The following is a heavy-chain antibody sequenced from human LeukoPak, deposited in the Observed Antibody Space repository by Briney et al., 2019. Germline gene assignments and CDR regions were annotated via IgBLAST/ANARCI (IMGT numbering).Heavy chain of an antibody. CDR3: ARTLNSSGWYIRANYYYGMDV. Sequence: AGGSLRLSCAASGFTFDDYGMSWVRQAPGKGLEWVSGINWNGGSTGYADSVKGRFTISRDNAKNSLYLQMNSLRAEDTALYHCARTLNSSGWYIRANYYYGMDVWGQGTTVTVSS. V-gene: IGHV3-20*01. D-gene: IGHD6-19*01. CDR2: INWNGGST. J-gene: IGHJ6*02. CDR1: GFTFDDYG.